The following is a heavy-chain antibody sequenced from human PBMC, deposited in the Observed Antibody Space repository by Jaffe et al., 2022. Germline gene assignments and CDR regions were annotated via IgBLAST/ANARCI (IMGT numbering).Heavy chain of an antibody. D-gene: IGHD2-15*01. CDR2: INPNSGGT. Sequence: QVQLVQSGAEVKKPGASVKVSCKASGYTFTGYYMHWVRQAPGQGLEWMGRINPNSGGTNYAQKFQGRVTMTRDTSISTAYMELSRLRSDDTAVYYCARVNRGYCSGGSCYHSAEYFQHWGQGTLVTVSS. V-gene: IGHV1-2*06. CDR3: ARVNRGYCSGGSCYHSAEYFQH. J-gene: IGHJ1*01. CDR1: GYTFTGYY.